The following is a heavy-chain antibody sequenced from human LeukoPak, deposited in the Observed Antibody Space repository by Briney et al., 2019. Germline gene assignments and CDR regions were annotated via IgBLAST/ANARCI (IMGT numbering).Heavy chain of an antibody. V-gene: IGHV3-33*01. CDR1: GFTFSSYG. CDR3: ARGSEGVPAAI. D-gene: IGHD2-2*01. CDR2: IWYDGSNK. J-gene: IGHJ4*02. Sequence: GGSLRLSCAASGFTFSSYGMHWVRQAPGKGLEWVAVIWYDGSNKYYADSVKGRFTISRDNSKNTLYLQMNSLRAEVTAVYYCARGSEGVPAAIWGQGTLVTVSS.